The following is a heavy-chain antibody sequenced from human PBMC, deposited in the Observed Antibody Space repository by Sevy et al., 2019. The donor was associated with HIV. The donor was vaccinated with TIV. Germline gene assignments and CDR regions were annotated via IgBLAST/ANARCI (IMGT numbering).Heavy chain of an antibody. Sequence: SETLSLTYTVSGGSISSYYWSWIRQPAGKGLEWIGRIYTSGSTNYNPSLKSRVTMSVDTSKNQFSLKLSSVTAADTAVYYCARDRDRRIAAAGTGRWFDPWGQGTLVTVSS. J-gene: IGHJ5*02. CDR2: IYTSGST. V-gene: IGHV4-4*07. CDR3: ARDRDRRIAAAGTGRWFDP. CDR1: GGSISSYY. D-gene: IGHD6-13*01.